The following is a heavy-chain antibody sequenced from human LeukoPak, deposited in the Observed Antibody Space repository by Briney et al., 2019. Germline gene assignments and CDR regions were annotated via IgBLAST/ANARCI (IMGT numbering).Heavy chain of an antibody. Sequence: SETLSLTCTVSGASIFNYYWSWIRQAPGKGLEWIGYVHHSGRTNSNPSLGSRVTISVDTSTSQLSLNLTSVTTADTAVYFCARDLRAKYWGQGTLVCVSS. CDR1: GASIFNYY. V-gene: IGHV4-59*01. CDR2: VHHSGRT. D-gene: IGHD4/OR15-4a*01. J-gene: IGHJ1*01. CDR3: ARDLRAKY.